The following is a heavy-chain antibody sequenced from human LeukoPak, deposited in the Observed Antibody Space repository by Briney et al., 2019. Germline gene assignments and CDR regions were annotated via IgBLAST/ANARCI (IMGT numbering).Heavy chain of an antibody. V-gene: IGHV4-39*07. Sequence: PSETLSLTCNVSGASMSNYYWVWIRQPPGKGLEWIGSIYHSGTTYSGSTYYNPSLKSRVTISLDTSKNQFSLKVGSMTAADTAVYYCTRSDGYGLVGIWGQGTMVTVSS. CDR1: GASMSNYY. J-gene: IGHJ3*01. CDR2: IYHSGTTYSGST. CDR3: TRSDGYGLVGI. D-gene: IGHD3-10*01.